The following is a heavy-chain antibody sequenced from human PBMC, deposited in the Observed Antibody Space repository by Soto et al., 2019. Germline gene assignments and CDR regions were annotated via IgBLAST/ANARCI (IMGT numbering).Heavy chain of an antibody. J-gene: IGHJ6*02. Sequence: PGGSLRLSCAASGFTFDDYAMHWVRQAPGKGLEWVSGISWNSGSIGYADSVKGRFTISRDNDKNSLYLQMNSLRAEDTALYYCVKDMYSSHHYGMDVWGQGTTVTVSS. CDR1: GFTFDDYA. CDR3: VKDMYSSHHYGMDV. CDR2: ISWNSGSI. D-gene: IGHD6-13*01. V-gene: IGHV3-9*01.